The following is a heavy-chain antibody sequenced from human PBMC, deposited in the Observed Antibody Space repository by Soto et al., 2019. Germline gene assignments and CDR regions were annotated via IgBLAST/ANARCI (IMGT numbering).Heavy chain of an antibody. CDR1: GGTFSSYA. J-gene: IGHJ4*02. CDR3: ARARTPLRVLEWAVDY. V-gene: IGHV1-69*01. Sequence: QVQLVQSGAEVKKPGSSVKVSCKASGGTFSSYAISWVRQAPGQGLEWMGGIIPIFGTANYAQKFQGRVTITADESTRTAYMELSSLRSDDKAVYYCARARTPLRVLEWAVDYWGQGNLVTVSS. D-gene: IGHD3-3*01. CDR2: IIPIFGTA.